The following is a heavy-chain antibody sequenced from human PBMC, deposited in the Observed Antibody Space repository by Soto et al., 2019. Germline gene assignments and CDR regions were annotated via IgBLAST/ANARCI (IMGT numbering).Heavy chain of an antibody. J-gene: IGHJ3*01. CDR2: ISDTGSYR. Sequence: EGQLVPSGGGLVQPGGSLRLSCAASGFTFSPYEMNWVRQAPGEGLEWVSYISDTGSYRPYGDSVEGRFTISRDNAKNSMYLQLNSLRAEDTAVYYCVRYSNPPHEISLGVVVVLNAFDLWGQAAMGTGTS. CDR1: GFTFSPYE. D-gene: IGHD2-15*01. CDR3: VRYSNPPHEISLGVVVVLNAFDL. V-gene: IGHV3-48*03.